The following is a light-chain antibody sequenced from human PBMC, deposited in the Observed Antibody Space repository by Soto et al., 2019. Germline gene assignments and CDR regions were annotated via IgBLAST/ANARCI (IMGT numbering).Light chain of an antibody. CDR1: QSVSSSY. V-gene: IGKV3-20*01. J-gene: IGKJ2*01. CDR2: GAS. CDR3: QQYGSSPPNT. Sequence: ESVLTQSPGTLSLSPGESATLSCRASQSVSSSYLAWYQQKPGQAPRLLIYGASSRATGIPDRFSGSGSGTDFTLTISRLEPEDFAVYYCQQYGSSPPNTFGQGTKLEIK.